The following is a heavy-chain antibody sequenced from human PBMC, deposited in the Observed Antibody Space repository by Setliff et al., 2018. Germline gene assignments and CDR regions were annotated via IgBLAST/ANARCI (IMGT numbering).Heavy chain of an antibody. D-gene: IGHD4-4*01. Sequence: PSETLRLSCAASGFTFSSYGMHWVRQPPGKGLEWIGSIYYSGSTYYNPSLKSRVTISVDTSKNQFSPKLSSVTAADTAVYYCASWGTVTLFDYWGQGTLVTVSS. CDR3: ASWGTVTLFDY. V-gene: IGHV4-39*01. J-gene: IGHJ4*02. CDR1: GFTFSSYG. CDR2: IYYSGST.